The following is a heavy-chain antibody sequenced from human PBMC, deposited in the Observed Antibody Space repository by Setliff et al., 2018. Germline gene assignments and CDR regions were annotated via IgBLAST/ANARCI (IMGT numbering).Heavy chain of an antibody. V-gene: IGHV4-4*07. CDR3: ARLSGFQYIDV. Sequence: PSETLSLTCTVSGGSINNYYWSWIRQPAGKALEWIGQIYTSWSTNYNPSLKSRVTISVDTSKNQFSLKLSSVTAADTAVYYCARLSGFQYIDVWGKGTTVTVSS. CDR1: GGSINNYY. CDR2: IYTSWST. D-gene: IGHD3-3*01. J-gene: IGHJ6*03.